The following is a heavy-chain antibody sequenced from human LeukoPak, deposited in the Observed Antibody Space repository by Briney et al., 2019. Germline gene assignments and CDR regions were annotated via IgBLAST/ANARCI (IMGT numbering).Heavy chain of an antibody. CDR2: IYYSGST. J-gene: IGHJ6*02. Sequence: SGTLSLTCTVSGGSISSYYWSWIRQPPGKGLEWIGYIYYSGSTNYNPSLKSRVTISVDTSKNQFSLKLSSVTAADTAVYYCARGYPFYYYGMDVWGQGTTVTVSS. CDR3: ARGYPFYYYGMDV. CDR1: GGSISSYY. V-gene: IGHV4-59*01. D-gene: IGHD3-16*02.